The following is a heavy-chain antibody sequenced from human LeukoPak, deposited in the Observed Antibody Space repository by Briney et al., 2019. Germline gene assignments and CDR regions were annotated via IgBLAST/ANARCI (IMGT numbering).Heavy chain of an antibody. CDR3: ARVQVTEGYYYYMDV. Sequence: PGGSLRLSCAASGFTFSSYTMNWVRQAPGKGLEWVSYISSSSYIYYADSVKGRFTISRDNAKNSLYLHMNSLRVEDTAVYYCARVQVTEGYYYYMDVWGKGTTVTISS. D-gene: IGHD2-21*02. V-gene: IGHV3-21*01. CDR1: GFTFSSYT. J-gene: IGHJ6*03. CDR2: ISSSSYI.